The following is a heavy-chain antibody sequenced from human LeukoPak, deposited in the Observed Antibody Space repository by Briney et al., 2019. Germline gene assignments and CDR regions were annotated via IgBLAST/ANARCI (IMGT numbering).Heavy chain of an antibody. CDR3: ARVKVLRFLEWFLDF. J-gene: IGHJ4*02. Sequence: PSQTLSLTCTVSGSSVSSVEYYWSWVRQHPGKGLEWIGYVYYSGSSYYSPSLESRVTMSVEVSKNQFSLELRSVTAADTAVYYCARVKVLRFLEWFLDFWGQGALVTVSS. CDR1: GSSVSSVEYY. D-gene: IGHD3-3*01. CDR2: VYYSGSS. V-gene: IGHV4-31*03.